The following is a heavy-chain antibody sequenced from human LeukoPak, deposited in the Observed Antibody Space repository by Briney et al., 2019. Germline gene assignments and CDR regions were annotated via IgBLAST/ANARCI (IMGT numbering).Heavy chain of an antibody. CDR3: ARGTQLWRFDY. V-gene: IGHV3-21*01. Sequence: PGGSLRLSCIGSGFTFSSSELNWVRQAPGKGVEWVASISTSSSYIYYADSVKGRFTISRDNAKNSLYLQMNSLRAEDTAVYYCARGTQLWRFDYWGQGSLVTVSS. CDR2: ISTSSSYI. CDR1: GFTFSSSE. J-gene: IGHJ4*02. D-gene: IGHD5-18*01.